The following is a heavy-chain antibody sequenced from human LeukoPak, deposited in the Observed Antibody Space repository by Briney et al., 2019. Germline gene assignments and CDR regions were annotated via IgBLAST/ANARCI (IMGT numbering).Heavy chain of an antibody. Sequence: GESLKISCKGSGYSFTSYWIGWVRQMPGKGLEWMGIIYPGDSDTSYSPSFQGQVTISADKSISTAYLKWSSLKASDTAMYYCAGLTYYYDSSGPPEWYFDYWGQGTLVTVSS. V-gene: IGHV5-51*01. CDR2: IYPGDSDT. J-gene: IGHJ4*02. CDR3: AGLTYYYDSSGPPEWYFDY. D-gene: IGHD3-22*01. CDR1: GYSFTSYW.